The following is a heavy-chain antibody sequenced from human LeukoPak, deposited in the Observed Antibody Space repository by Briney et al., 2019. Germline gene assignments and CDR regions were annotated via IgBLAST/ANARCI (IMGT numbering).Heavy chain of an antibody. V-gene: IGHV5-51*01. Sequence: GESLKISCKGSGYSFTSYWIGWVRQMPGKGLEWMGIIYPGDSDTRYSPSFQGQVTISPDKSISTAYLQWSSLKASDTAMYYCARRVMATVTLYYFDYWGQGTLVTVSS. CDR1: GYSFTSYW. CDR2: IYPGDSDT. D-gene: IGHD4-17*01. CDR3: ARRVMATVTLYYFDY. J-gene: IGHJ4*02.